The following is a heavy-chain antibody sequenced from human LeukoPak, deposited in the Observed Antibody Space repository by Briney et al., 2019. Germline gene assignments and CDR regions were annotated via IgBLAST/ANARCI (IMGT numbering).Heavy chain of an antibody. V-gene: IGHV3-30*04. CDR1: GFTFSSYA. Sequence: PGRSLRLSCAASGFTFSSYAMHWVRQAPGKGLEWVAVISYDGSNKYYADSVKGRLTISRDNSKNTLYLQMNSLRAEDTAVYYCARMFWGFDYWGQGTLVTVSS. CDR2: ISYDGSNK. D-gene: IGHD3-10*02. J-gene: IGHJ4*02. CDR3: ARMFWGFDY.